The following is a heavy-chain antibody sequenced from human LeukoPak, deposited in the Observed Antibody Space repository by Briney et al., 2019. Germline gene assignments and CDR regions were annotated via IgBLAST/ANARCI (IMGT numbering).Heavy chain of an antibody. CDR1: GYTFTGYY. CDR3: ARGDLTYYYDSSGYSLDY. D-gene: IGHD3-22*01. CDR2: INPNSGGT. J-gene: IGHJ4*02. V-gene: IGHV1-2*02. Sequence: GASVKVSCKASGYTFTGYYMHWVRQAPGQGLEWMGWINPNSGGTNYAQKFQGRVTMTRDTSISTAYMELSRLRSDDTAVYYCARGDLTYYYDSSGYSLDYWGQGTLVTVSS.